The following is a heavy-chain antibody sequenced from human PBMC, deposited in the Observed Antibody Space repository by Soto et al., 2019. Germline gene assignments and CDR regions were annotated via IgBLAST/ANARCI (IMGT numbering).Heavy chain of an antibody. Sequence: ASVKVSCKASGYTFTSYAMHWVRQAPGQRLEWMGWINAGNGNTKYSQKFQGRVTNTRDTSASTAYMELSSLRSEDTAVYYCARDARVAGDAFDIWGQGTMVTVSS. CDR2: INAGNGNT. J-gene: IGHJ3*02. D-gene: IGHD3-3*01. CDR3: ARDARVAGDAFDI. CDR1: GYTFTSYA. V-gene: IGHV1-3*01.